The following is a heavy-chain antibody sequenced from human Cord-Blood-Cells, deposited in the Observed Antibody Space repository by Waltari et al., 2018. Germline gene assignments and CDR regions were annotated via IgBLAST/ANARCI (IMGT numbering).Heavy chain of an antibody. J-gene: IGHJ4*02. CDR3: AREGRTGDLDY. D-gene: IGHD7-27*01. V-gene: IGHV4-30-4*08. CDR2: IYYSGST. CDR1: GGSISSGDYY. Sequence: QVQLQESGPGLVKPSQTLSLTCTVPGGSISSGDYYWSWIRQPPGKGLEWIGYIYYSGSTYSNPSLKSRVTISVDTAKNQFSLKLSSVTAADTAVYYCAREGRTGDLDYWGQGTLVTVSS.